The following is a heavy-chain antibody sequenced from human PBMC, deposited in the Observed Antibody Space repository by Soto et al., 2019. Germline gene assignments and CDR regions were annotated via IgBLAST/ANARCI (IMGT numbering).Heavy chain of an antibody. CDR1: GFTFSSYA. D-gene: IGHD1-26*01. CDR3: AKGHTSRSYENFDC. Sequence: EVQLLESGGGLVQPGGSLRLSCAASGFTFSSYAMSWVRLAPGKGLEWVSAISGSGGSTYYADAVKDRFTISRDNSKNTLYLQMTSLSAEDTAVYYCAKGHTSRSYENFDCWGQGTLVTVSS. J-gene: IGHJ4*02. V-gene: IGHV3-23*01. CDR2: ISGSGGST.